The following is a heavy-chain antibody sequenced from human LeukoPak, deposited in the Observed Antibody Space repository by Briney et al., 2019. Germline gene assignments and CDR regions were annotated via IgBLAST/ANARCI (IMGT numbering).Heavy chain of an antibody. CDR1: GYSISSGYY. V-gene: IGHV4-38-2*01. CDR3: ARGASSTNLYYFDY. D-gene: IGHD2-2*01. Sequence: PSETLSLTCAVSGYSISSGYYWGWIRQPPGKGLEWIGSIYHSGSTCYNPSLKSRITVSVDTSKNQFSLKLSSVTAADTAVYYCARGASSTNLYYFDYWGQGTLVTVSS. J-gene: IGHJ4*02. CDR2: IYHSGST.